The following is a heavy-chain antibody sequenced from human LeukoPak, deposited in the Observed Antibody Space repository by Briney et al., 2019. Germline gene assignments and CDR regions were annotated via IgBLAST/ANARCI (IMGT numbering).Heavy chain of an antibody. CDR3: AREGLNCSGGSCYTVFDY. D-gene: IGHD2-15*01. CDR1: GGPISSYY. V-gene: IGHV4-59*01. CDR2: IYYSGST. J-gene: IGHJ4*02. Sequence: SETLSLTCTVSGGPISSYYWSWIRQPPGKGLEWIGYIYYSGSTNYNPSLKSRVTISVDTSKNQFSLKLSSVTAADTAVYYCAREGLNCSGGSCYTVFDYWGQGTLVTVSS.